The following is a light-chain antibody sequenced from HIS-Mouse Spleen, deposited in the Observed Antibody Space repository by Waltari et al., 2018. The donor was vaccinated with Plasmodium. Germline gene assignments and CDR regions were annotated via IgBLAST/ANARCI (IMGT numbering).Light chain of an antibody. CDR1: SSDVGGYHY. Sequence: QSALTQPRSVSGSPGQSVTISCTGTSSDVGGYHYVSWYQQHPGKAPKLMIYDVSKRPSGVPDRFSGSKSGNTASLTISGLQAEDDADYYCCSYAGSYTYVFGTGTKVTVL. J-gene: IGLJ1*01. CDR2: DVS. CDR3: CSYAGSYTYV. V-gene: IGLV2-11*01.